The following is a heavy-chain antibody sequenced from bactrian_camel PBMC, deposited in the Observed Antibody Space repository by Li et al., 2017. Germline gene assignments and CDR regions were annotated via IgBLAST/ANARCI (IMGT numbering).Heavy chain of an antibody. Sequence: VQLVESGGDLVQPGGSLRLSCAASGFTFSTYAMSWVRQAPGKGLEWVSSIVRFGSGGGRTYYADSVKGRFTISRDNAKNTVSLQMNNLKPEDTAKYYCAARWEYGTPWCDPAYEYDHWGQGTQVTVS. V-gene: IGHV3S40*01. D-gene: IGHD6*01. CDR2: IVRFGSGGGRT. CDR1: GFTFSTYA. J-gene: IGHJ4*01. CDR3: AARWEYGTPWCDPAYEYDH.